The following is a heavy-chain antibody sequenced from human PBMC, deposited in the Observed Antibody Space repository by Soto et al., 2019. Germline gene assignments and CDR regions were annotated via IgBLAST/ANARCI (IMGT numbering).Heavy chain of an antibody. CDR3: ARDSSGYYYGWFDP. CDR1: VYTFTRYG. J-gene: IGHJ5*02. D-gene: IGHD3-22*01. CDR2: ISAYNGNT. V-gene: IGHV1-18*04. Sequence: GAPGKVCWEESVYTFTRYGISWVRPAPGQKIKWMGWISAYNGNTNYAQKLQGRVTMTTDTSTSTAYMELRSLRSDDTAVYYCARDSSGYYYGWFDPWGQGTLVTVSS.